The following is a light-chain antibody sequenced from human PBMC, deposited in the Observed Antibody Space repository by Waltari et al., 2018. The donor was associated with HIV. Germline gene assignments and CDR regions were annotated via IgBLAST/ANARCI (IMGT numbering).Light chain of an antibody. CDR3: GTWDTSLNAGV. Sequence: QSVLTQPPSVSAAPGQQFTLSCSGSSSTIGSHFVFWYRQLPETAPKLLMYDNNNRPAGIPDRFSGSKSGTSATLGITGLQTGDEADYYCGTWDTSLNAGVFAGGTNLTVL. CDR2: DNN. J-gene: IGLJ3*02. V-gene: IGLV1-51*01. CDR1: SSTIGSHF.